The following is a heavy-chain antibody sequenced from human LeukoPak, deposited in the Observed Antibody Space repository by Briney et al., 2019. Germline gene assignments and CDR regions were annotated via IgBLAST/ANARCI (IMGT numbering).Heavy chain of an antibody. V-gene: IGHV3-15*01. Sequence: GGSLRLSCAASGFTFSNAWMSWARQAPGKGLEWVGRIKSKTDGGTTDYAAPVKGRFSISRDDSKNTLYLQMNSLRAEDTAVYYCAKDKAPYSGYDWPFDYWGQGTLVTVSS. CDR3: AKDKAPYSGYDWPFDY. D-gene: IGHD5-12*01. CDR1: GFTFSNAW. J-gene: IGHJ4*02. CDR2: IKSKTDGGTT.